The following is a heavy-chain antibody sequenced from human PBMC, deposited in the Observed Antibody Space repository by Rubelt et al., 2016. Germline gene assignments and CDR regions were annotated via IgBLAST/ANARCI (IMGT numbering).Heavy chain of an antibody. D-gene: IGHD1-7*01. Sequence: WVRQAPGKGLQWVSYISRFYTMYADSVRGRFTISRDNSKNTLYLQMNSLRAEDTAVYYCARGWGTITGTNYGMDVWGQGTTVTVSS. J-gene: IGHJ6*02. CDR3: ARGWGTITGTNYGMDV. V-gene: IGHV3-11*05. CDR2: ISRFYTM.